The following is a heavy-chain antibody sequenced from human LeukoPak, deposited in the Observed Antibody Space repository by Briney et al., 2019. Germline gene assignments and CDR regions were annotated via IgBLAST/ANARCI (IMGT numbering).Heavy chain of an antibody. Sequence: ASVKVSCKASGYTFTSYGISWVRQAPGQGLEWMGWISAYSGNTNYAQKLQGRVTMTTDTSTSTAYMELRSLRSDDAAVYYCAREDLDYGDYSYYYYGMDVWGQGTTVTVSS. CDR3: AREDLDYGDYSYYYYGMDV. V-gene: IGHV1-18*01. D-gene: IGHD4-17*01. CDR1: GYTFTSYG. CDR2: ISAYSGNT. J-gene: IGHJ6*02.